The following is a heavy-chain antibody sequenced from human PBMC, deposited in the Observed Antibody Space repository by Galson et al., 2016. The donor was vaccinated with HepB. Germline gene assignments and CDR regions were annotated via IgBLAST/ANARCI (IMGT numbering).Heavy chain of an antibody. Sequence: SLRLSCAASGFTFSSYWMSWVRQAPGKGLEWVANIKQDGSEKDYAHSVKGRVTISRDNAKNSLYLQMNSLRAEDTAIYYCAAEWTYWGQGSLVTVSS. D-gene: IGHD3/OR15-3a*01. CDR2: IKQDGSEK. J-gene: IGHJ4*02. V-gene: IGHV3-7*01. CDR1: GFTFSSYW. CDR3: AAEWTY.